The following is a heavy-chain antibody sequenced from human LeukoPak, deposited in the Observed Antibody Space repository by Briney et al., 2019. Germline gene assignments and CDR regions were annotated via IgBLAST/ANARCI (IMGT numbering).Heavy chain of an antibody. CDR2: IYYSGST. D-gene: IGHD3-10*01. V-gene: IGHV4-59*01. CDR1: GCSISSYY. J-gene: IGHJ4*02. Sequence: RASETLSLTCTVSGCSISSYYWSWIRQPPGKGLEWIGYIYYSGSTNYNPSLKSRVTISVDTSKNQFSLKLSSVTAADTAVYYCARSPQIWFGELLYFFDYWGQGTLVTVSS. CDR3: ARSPQIWFGELLYFFDY.